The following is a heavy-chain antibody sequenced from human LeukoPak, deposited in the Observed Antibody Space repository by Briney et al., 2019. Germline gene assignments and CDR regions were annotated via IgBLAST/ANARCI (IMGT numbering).Heavy chain of an antibody. D-gene: IGHD3-10*01. CDR2: INHSGRT. Sequence: PSETLSLTCAVYGGSFSGYYWNWIRQPPGKGLEWIGEINHSGRTNYNPSLKSRITISVDTSKKQFSLKLSSVTAADTAVYYCARGVDYYGVWGQGTLVTVSS. CDR3: ARGVDYYGV. V-gene: IGHV4-34*01. J-gene: IGHJ4*02. CDR1: GGSFSGYY.